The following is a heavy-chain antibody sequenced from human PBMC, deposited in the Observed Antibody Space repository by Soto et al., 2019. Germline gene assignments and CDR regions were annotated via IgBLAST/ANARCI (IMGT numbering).Heavy chain of an antibody. V-gene: IGHV3-49*03. D-gene: IGHD5-18*01. J-gene: IGHJ4*02. CDR3: TRGVWGWIQLLRKSDY. CDR1: GFTFGDYA. Sequence: EVQLVESGGGLVQPGRSLRLSCTASGFTFGDYAMSWFRQAPGKGLEWVGFIRSKAYGGTTEYAASVKGRFTISRDDSKSIPYLQMNSLKTDDTAVYYCTRGVWGWIQLLRKSDYWGQGTLVTVS. CDR2: IRSKAYGGTT.